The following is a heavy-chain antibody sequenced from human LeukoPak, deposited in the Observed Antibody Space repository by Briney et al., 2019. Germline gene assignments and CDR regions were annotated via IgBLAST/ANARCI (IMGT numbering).Heavy chain of an antibody. J-gene: IGHJ6*02. Sequence: SQTLSLTCTVSGGSISSGGYYWSWIRQPPGKGLEWIGYIYHSGSTYYNPSLKSRVTISVDRSKNQFSLKLSSVTAADTAVYYCARESPLLWFGEPPNGMDVWGQGTTVTVSS. CDR3: ARESPLLWFGEPPNGMDV. V-gene: IGHV4-30-2*01. CDR2: IYHSGST. D-gene: IGHD3-10*01. CDR1: GGSISSGGYY.